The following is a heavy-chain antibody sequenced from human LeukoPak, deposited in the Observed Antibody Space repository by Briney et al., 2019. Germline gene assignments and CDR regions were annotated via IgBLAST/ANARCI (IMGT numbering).Heavy chain of an antibody. CDR1: GLTFSSYS. D-gene: IGHD3-16*02. CDR2: ISKSITRT. CDR3: ARLRLGELSLYFDY. Sequence: GGSLRLSCAASGLTFSSYSMNWVRQAPGKGLEWVTYISKSITRTHYADSVEGRFIISRDNAKNSLYLQMNSLRDEDTAVYYCARLRLGELSLYFDYWGQGTLVTVSS. J-gene: IGHJ4*02. V-gene: IGHV3-48*02.